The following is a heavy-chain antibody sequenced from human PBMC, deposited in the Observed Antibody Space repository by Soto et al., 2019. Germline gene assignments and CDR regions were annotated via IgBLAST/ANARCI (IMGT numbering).Heavy chain of an antibody. Sequence: GGSLRLSCEASGFTLSDYHMSWLRQAPGKGLEWVSYITAIGNIIYYAASVKGRFTISRDNAKNSLSLQMNSLRADDTAVYFCAREQSDDWYHYEMDVWGQGTTVTVSS. V-gene: IGHV3-11*01. CDR3: AREQSDDWYHYEMDV. CDR2: ITAIGNII. J-gene: IGHJ6*02. D-gene: IGHD3-9*01. CDR1: GFTLSDYH.